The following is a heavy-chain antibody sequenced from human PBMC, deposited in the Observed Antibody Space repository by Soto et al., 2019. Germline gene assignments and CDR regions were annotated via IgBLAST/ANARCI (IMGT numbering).Heavy chain of an antibody. CDR2: IYYSGST. V-gene: IGHV4-59*08. CDR1: GGSISSYY. Sequence: SETLSLTCTVSGGSISSYYWSWIRQPPGKGLEWIGYIYYSGSTNYNPSLKSRVTISVDTSKNQFSLKLSSVTAADTAVYYCARGNIVATIKAFDIWGQGTMVTVSS. J-gene: IGHJ3*02. D-gene: IGHD5-12*01. CDR3: ARGNIVATIKAFDI.